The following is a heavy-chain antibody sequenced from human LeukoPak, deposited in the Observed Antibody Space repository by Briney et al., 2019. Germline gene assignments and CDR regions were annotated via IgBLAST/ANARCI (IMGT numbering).Heavy chain of an antibody. CDR3: ARTYGSGFGWFDY. CDR2: INSDGSTT. Sequence: GGSLRLSCAASGFTFSSYWMHWVRQAPGKGLVWVPRINSDGSTTSYADSVKGRFTISRDNAKNTLYLQMNSLRAEDSAVYYCARTYGSGFGWFDYWGQGTLVTVSS. J-gene: IGHJ4*02. CDR1: GFTFSSYW. V-gene: IGHV3-74*01. D-gene: IGHD3-10*01.